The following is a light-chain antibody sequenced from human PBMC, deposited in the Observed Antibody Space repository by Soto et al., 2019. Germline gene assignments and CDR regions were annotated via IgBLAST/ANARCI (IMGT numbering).Light chain of an antibody. J-gene: IGLJ2*01. CDR1: SGHSSYA. CDR3: QTWGTGTYVV. V-gene: IGLV4-69*01. Sequence: QLVLTQSPSASASLGASVKLTCTLSSGHSSYAIAWHQQQPEKGPRYLMKLNSDGSHSKGDGIPDRFSGSSSGAERYLIISSLQSDDEADYYSQTWGTGTYVVFGGGTKLTVL. CDR2: LNSDGSH.